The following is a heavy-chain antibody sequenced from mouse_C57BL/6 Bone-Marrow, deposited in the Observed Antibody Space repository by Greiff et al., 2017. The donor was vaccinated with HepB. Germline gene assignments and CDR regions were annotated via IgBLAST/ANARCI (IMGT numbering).Heavy chain of an antibody. V-gene: IGHV1-76*01. CDR3: ARHTHAMDY. CDR2: IYPGSGNT. Sequence: QVQLQQSGAELVRPGASVKLSCKASGYTFTDYYINWVKQRPGQGLEWIARIYPGSGNTYYNEKFKGKATLTAEKSSSTAYMQLSSLTSEDSAVYFCARHTHAMDYWGQGTSVTVSS. CDR1: GYTFTDYY. J-gene: IGHJ4*01.